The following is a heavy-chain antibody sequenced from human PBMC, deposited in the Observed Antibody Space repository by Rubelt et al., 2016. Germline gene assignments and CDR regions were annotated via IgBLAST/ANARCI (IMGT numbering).Heavy chain of an antibody. V-gene: IGHV3-66*01. J-gene: IGHJ6*03. Sequence: EVQLVVSGGGLVQPGGSLRLSCAASGFTVSNSYIHWVRQAPGKGLEWVSVLYSGGAAYYAGSVKGRFTISRDSSKNTLDLQLDSLRADDTAVYYCARGLQDEPGYYYFYMDVWGKGTTVTVSS. CDR1: GFTVSNSY. CDR2: LYSGGAA. CDR3: ARGLQDEPGYYYFYMDV. D-gene: IGHD4-11*01.